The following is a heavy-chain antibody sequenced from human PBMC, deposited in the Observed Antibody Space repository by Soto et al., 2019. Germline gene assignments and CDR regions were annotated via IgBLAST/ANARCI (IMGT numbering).Heavy chain of an antibody. J-gene: IGHJ6*02. D-gene: IGHD6-13*01. CDR3: ARRQISPPTRGAASARGAMDV. Sequence: GGSLRLSCAASGFTFNNYGMHWVRQAPGKGLEWVAVIWNDGNGYYYANSVKGRFTISRDNSKNTLYLQMSSLRAEDTAVYYCARRQISPPTRGAASARGAMDVWRQGTTVTVSS. CDR1: GFTFNNYG. CDR2: IWNDGNGY. V-gene: IGHV3-33*01.